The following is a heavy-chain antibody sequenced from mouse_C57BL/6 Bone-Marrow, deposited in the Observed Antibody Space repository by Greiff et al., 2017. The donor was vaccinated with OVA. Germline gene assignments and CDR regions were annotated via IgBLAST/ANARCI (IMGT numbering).Heavy chain of an antibody. CDR2: ISGGGGNT. Sequence: EVQRVESGGGLVKPGGSLKLSCAASGFTFSSYTMSWVRQTPEKRLEWVATISGGGGNTYYPDSVKGRFTISRDNAKNTLYLQMSSLRSEDTALYYCARLLNWAWFAYWGQGTLVTVSA. D-gene: IGHD4-1*01. CDR3: ARLLNWAWFAY. CDR1: GFTFSSYT. V-gene: IGHV5-9*01. J-gene: IGHJ3*01.